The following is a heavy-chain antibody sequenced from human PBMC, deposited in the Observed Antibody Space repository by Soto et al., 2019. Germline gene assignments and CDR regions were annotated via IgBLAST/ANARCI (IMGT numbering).Heavy chain of an antibody. D-gene: IGHD2-21*01. CDR3: ATYPLGDGYSPFDA. J-gene: IGHJ4*02. Sequence: QVQLVQSGAEVKKPGSSVKVSCKASGGTFTSHSINWVRQAPGQRLEWMRGIIPMFGTVQYAQKFQDRLTITADGSTTTAYMELNSLTSEDTAVYYCATYPLGDGYSPFDAWGQGTLVTVSS. CDR2: IIPMFGTV. CDR1: GGTFTSHS. V-gene: IGHV1-69*12.